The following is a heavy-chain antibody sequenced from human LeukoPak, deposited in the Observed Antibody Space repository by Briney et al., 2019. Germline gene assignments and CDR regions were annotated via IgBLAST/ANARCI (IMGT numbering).Heavy chain of an antibody. D-gene: IGHD5-24*01. CDR3: ARVRRDGYNMAFDY. J-gene: IGHJ4*02. V-gene: IGHV4-59*01. CDR1: GGSISSYY. Sequence: SETLSLTCTVSGGSISSYYWSWIRQPPGKGLEWIGYIYYSGSTNYNPSPKSRVTISVDTSKNQFSLKLSSVTAADTAVYYCARVRRDGYNMAFDYWGQGTLVTVSS. CDR2: IYYSGST.